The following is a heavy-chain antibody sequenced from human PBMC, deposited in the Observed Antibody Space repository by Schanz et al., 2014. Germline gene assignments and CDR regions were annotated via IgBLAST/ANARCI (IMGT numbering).Heavy chain of an antibody. Sequence: EVQLLESGGGLVQPGGSLRLSCLASGFAFSSYGMNWLRQAPGQGLEWVSVIGADGTTTYYADSMKGRFTISRDNSKNTLYLQMNSLRPEDTAVYYCAKYRGYYRVSGSYRELEDWGQGTMVTVSS. CDR3: AKYRGYYRVSGSYRELED. CDR2: IGADGTTT. V-gene: IGHV3-23*01. D-gene: IGHD3-10*01. J-gene: IGHJ4*02. CDR1: GFAFSSYG.